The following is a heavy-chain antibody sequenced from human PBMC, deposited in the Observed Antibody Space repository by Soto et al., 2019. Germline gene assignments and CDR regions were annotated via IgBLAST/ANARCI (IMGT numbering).Heavy chain of an antibody. CDR2: ISASGGTT. J-gene: IGHJ4*02. D-gene: IGHD2-15*01. CDR3: AKDIRGAAY. Sequence: EVQLLESGGGLVQPGGSLRLSCAASGFTFSSYAMSWVRQAPGKGLDWVSSISASGGTTYYADSVKGRFTMSRDNSKNTLYLQINSLREEDTAVYYCAKDIRGAAYWGQGTLVTVSS. CDR1: GFTFSSYA. V-gene: IGHV3-23*01.